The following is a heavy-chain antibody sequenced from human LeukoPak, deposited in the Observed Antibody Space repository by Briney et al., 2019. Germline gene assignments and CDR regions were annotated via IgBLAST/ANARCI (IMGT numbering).Heavy chain of an antibody. CDR2: IKQDGSEK. J-gene: IGHJ6*02. CDR1: GFTFSSYW. D-gene: IGHD2-15*01. V-gene: IGHV3-7*01. Sequence: GGSLRLSCAASGFTFSSYWMSWVRQAPGKGLEWVANIKQDGSEKYYVDSVKGRFTISRDNAKNSLYLQMNSLRAEDTAVYYCARDGRGYCSGGSCRPTYYYYGMDVWGQGTTVTVSS. CDR3: ARDGRGYCSGGSCRPTYYYYGMDV.